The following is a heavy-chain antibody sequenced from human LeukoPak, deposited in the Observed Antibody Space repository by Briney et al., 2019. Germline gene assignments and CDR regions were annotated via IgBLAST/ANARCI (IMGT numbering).Heavy chain of an antibody. D-gene: IGHD6-6*01. J-gene: IGHJ6*02. CDR3: AKVALVYYYYGMDV. V-gene: IGHV3-23*01. CDR2: ISGSGGST. CDR1: GFTFGSYA. Sequence: PGGSLRLSCAASGFTFGSYAMSWVRQAPGKGLEWVSAISGSGGSTYYADSVKGRFTISRDNSKNTLYLQVNSLRAEDTAVYYCAKVALVYYYYGMDVWGQGTTVTVSS.